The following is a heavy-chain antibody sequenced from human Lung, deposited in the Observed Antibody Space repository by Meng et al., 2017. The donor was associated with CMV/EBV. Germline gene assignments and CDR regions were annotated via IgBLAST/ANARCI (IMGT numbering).Heavy chain of an antibody. CDR3: ARDWELVTHGGDY. D-gene: IGHD3-10*01. CDR1: GYTFTSYG. V-gene: IGHV1-18*01. Sequence: ASXXVSXKASGYTFTSYGISWVRPAPGQGLEWMGWISAYNGNTNYAQKFQGRVIMNTDTFTSTAYMELRSLRSDDTAVYYCARDWELVTHGGDYWVQGTXVTVSS. J-gene: IGHJ4*02. CDR2: ISAYNGNT.